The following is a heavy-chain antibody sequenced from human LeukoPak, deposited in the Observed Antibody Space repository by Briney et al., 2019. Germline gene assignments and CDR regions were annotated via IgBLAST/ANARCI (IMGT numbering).Heavy chain of an antibody. V-gene: IGHV4-59*01. D-gene: IGHD1-26*01. CDR2: IYYSGST. CDR3: ARAPYSGSPSFDY. CDR1: GGSISSYY. J-gene: IGHJ4*02. Sequence: SETLSLTCTVSGGSISSYYWSWIRQPPGKGLEWIGYIYYSGSTNYNPSLKSRVTISVDTSKNQFSLKLSSVTAADTAVYYCARAPYSGSPSFDYWGQGTLVTVSS.